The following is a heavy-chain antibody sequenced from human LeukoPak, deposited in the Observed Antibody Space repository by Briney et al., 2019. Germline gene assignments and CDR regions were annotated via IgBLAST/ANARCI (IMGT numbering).Heavy chain of an antibody. CDR1: GFTFSNAW. CDR2: IKSKTDGGTT. Sequence: GGSLRLSCAASGFTFSNAWMSWVRQAPGKGLEWVGCIKSKTDGGTTDYAAPVKGRFTISRDDSKNTLYLQMNSLKTEDTAVYYCTTGVRFLEWFPYTALDYWGQGTLVTVSS. V-gene: IGHV3-15*01. J-gene: IGHJ4*02. D-gene: IGHD3-3*01. CDR3: TTGVRFLEWFPYTALDY.